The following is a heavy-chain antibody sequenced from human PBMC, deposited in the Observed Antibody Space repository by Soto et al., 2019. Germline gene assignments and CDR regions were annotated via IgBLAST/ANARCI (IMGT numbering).Heavy chain of an antibody. Sequence: QLQLQESGPGLVKPSETLSLTCTVSGGSISSSSYYWGWIRQPPGKGLEWIGRIYYSGRTYYNPSLKVRVTISVDTSENKFPLKLSYVTAAYTAVYYCARSGYSSSWYLMLRWFDPWGQGTLVTVSS. D-gene: IGHD6-13*01. CDR3: ARSGYSSSWYLMLRWFDP. J-gene: IGHJ5*02. V-gene: IGHV4-39*01. CDR2: IYYSGRT. CDR1: GGSISSSSYY.